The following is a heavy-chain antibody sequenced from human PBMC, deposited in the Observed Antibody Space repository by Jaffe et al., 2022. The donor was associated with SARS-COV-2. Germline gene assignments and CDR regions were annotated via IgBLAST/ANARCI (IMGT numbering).Heavy chain of an antibody. Sequence: QVQLVESGGGVVQPGRSLRLSCAASGFTFSSYAMHWVRQAPGKGLEWVAVISYDGSNKYYADSVKGRFTISRDNSKNTLYLQMNSLRAEDTAVYYCARDPSYCSSTSCSPFFDYWGQGTLVTVSS. D-gene: IGHD2-2*01. J-gene: IGHJ4*02. V-gene: IGHV3-30*04. CDR2: ISYDGSNK. CDR1: GFTFSSYA. CDR3: ARDPSYCSSTSCSPFFDY.